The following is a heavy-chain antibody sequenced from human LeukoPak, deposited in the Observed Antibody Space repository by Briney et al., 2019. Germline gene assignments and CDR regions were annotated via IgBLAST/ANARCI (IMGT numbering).Heavy chain of an antibody. CDR1: GYTFTGYY. CDR3: ANYCSGGSCYSGNAFDI. V-gene: IGHV1-2*02. D-gene: IGHD2-15*01. Sequence: ASVKVSCKASGYTFTGYYMHWVRQAPGQGLEWMGWINPNSGGTNYAQKFQGRVTMTRDTSISTAYMELSRLRSGDTAVYYCANYCSGGSCYSGNAFDIWGQGTMVTVSS. CDR2: INPNSGGT. J-gene: IGHJ3*02.